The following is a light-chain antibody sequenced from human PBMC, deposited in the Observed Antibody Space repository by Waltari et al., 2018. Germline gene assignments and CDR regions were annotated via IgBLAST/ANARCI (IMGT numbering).Light chain of an antibody. CDR1: SSDVGGYNY. Sequence: QSALTQPASVSGSPGQSITISCTGTSSDVGGYNYVSWYQQHPGKAPKLVFYDVSKRPSGVLNRFSGSKSGNPASLTISGLQAEDEADYYCSSYTSSSTFGVFGGGTKLTVL. CDR3: SSYTSSSTFGV. V-gene: IGLV2-14*01. J-gene: IGLJ3*02. CDR2: DVS.